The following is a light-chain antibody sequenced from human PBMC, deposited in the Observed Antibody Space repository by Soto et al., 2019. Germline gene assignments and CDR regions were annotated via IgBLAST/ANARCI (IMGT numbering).Light chain of an antibody. CDR3: LQDYDYPRT. V-gene: IGKV1-6*01. CDR2: AAS. CDR1: QGIRND. Sequence: AIQMTQSPSALSASVGDRVTITCRASQGIRNDLGWYQQKPGKAPKVLIYAASSLLSGVPSRFSGSGSGTDFTLTISSLQPEDFATYYCLQDYDYPRTFGQGTKVEIK. J-gene: IGKJ1*01.